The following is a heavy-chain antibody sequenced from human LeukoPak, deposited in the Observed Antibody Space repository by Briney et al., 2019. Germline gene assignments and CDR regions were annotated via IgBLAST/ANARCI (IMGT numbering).Heavy chain of an antibody. V-gene: IGHV1-18*01. D-gene: IGHD3-16*01. J-gene: IGHJ3*01. CDR3: AIGQGVITWGGADVYDV. Sequence: RASVKVSCKASGYTFTNYVMSWVRQAPGQSFEWMGWINADNGNTKYAQKLKGRLTLTADTLKTTAYMELRTLISDDTATYYCAIGQGVITWGGADVYDVWGQGTTVIVSS. CDR1: GYTFTNYV. CDR2: INADNGNT.